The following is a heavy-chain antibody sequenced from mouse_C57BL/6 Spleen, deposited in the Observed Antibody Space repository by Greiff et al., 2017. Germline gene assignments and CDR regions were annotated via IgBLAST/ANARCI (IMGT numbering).Heavy chain of an antibody. CDR2: IYPGDGDT. Sequence: QVHVKQSGAELVKPGASVKISCKASGYAFSSYWMNWVKQRPGKGLEWIGQIYPGDGDTNYNGKFKGKATLTADKSSSTAYMQLSSLTSEDSAVYFCAKAGYSNYHFFDYWGQGTTLTVSS. D-gene: IGHD2-5*01. V-gene: IGHV1-80*01. CDR1: GYAFSSYW. CDR3: AKAGYSNYHFFDY. J-gene: IGHJ2*01.